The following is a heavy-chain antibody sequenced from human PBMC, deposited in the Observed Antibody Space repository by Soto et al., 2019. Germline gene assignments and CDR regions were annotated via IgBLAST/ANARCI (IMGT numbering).Heavy chain of an antibody. CDR2: MNPNSGNT. V-gene: IGHV1-8*01. J-gene: IGHJ4*02. CDR3: ARKSIAARGGVFSY. Sequence: ASVKVSCKASGYTFTSYDINWVRQATGQGLEWMGWMNPNSGNTGYAQKFQGRVTMTRNTSISTAYMELSSLRSEDTAVYYCARKSIAARGGVFSYWGQGTLVTVSS. CDR1: GYTFTSYD. D-gene: IGHD6-6*01.